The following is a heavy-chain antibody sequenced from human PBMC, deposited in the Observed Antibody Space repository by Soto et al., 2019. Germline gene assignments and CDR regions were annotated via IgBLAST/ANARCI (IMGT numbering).Heavy chain of an antibody. J-gene: IGHJ4*02. V-gene: IGHV3-7*01. D-gene: IGHD5-12*01. CDR1: GFTFSSYW. CDR3: ARDFGYSGYDTEQVFDY. CDR2: IKQDGSEK. Sequence: EVQLVESGGGLVQPGGSLRLSCAASGFTFSSYWMSWVRQAPGKGLEWVANIKQDGSEKYYVDSVKGRFTISRDNAKNSLYLQMNSLRAEDTAVYYCARDFGYSGYDTEQVFDYWGQGTLVTVS.